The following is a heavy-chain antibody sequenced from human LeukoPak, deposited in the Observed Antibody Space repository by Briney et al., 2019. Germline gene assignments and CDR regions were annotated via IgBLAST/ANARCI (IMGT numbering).Heavy chain of an antibody. D-gene: IGHD1-26*01. J-gene: IGHJ4*02. CDR3: AKDLPGMLGTTTFDY. V-gene: IGHV1-2*02. Sequence: ASVKVSCKASGYTFTGYYMHWVRQAPGQGLEWMGWINPNSGDTHYAQKFQGRVTMTRDTSISTAYMEVSRLRSDDTAVYYCAKDLPGMLGTTTFDYWGQGTLVTVSS. CDR1: GYTFTGYY. CDR2: INPNSGDT.